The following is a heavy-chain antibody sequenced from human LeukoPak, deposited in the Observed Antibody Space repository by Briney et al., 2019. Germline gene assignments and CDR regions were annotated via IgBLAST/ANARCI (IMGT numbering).Heavy chain of an antibody. V-gene: IGHV3-48*03. Sequence: GGSLRLSCVASGFILSTSEMNWVRQAPGKGLEWVSFIASDGTIYYADSVKGRFTLSRDNAKNSLYLQMNSLRAEDTGVYYCARGDTQSKYRQFDSWGQGSLVIVSS. CDR2: IASDGTI. CDR1: GFILSTSE. CDR3: ARGDTQSKYRQFDS. D-gene: IGHD1-26*01. J-gene: IGHJ4*02.